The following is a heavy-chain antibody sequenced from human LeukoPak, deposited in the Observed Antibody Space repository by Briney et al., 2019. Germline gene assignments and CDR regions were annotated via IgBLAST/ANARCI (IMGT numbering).Heavy chain of an antibody. D-gene: IGHD3-10*01. J-gene: IGHJ4*02. V-gene: IGHV4-59*01. CDR2: IYYSGST. CDR1: GGCISSYY. Sequence: PSETLSLTCTVSGGCISSYYWSWIRQPPGKGLEWIGYIYYSGSTNYNPSLKSRVTISVDTSKNQFSLKLSSVTAADTAVYYCARGSNYYGSGTLDYWGQGTLVIVSS. CDR3: ARGSNYYGSGTLDY.